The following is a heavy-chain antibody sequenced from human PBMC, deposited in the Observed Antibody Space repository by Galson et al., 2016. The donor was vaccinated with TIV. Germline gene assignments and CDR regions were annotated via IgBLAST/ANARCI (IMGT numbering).Heavy chain of an antibody. J-gene: IGHJ4*02. Sequence: SLRLSCAASGFTFRDYDMHWVRQSAGKGLQWVSGIGTNGDTHYIDPVKGPFTISRGNAENSLYLEMNSLTAGDTAIYYCARGLPLWSGFHMDFWGQGTVVTVSS. V-gene: IGHV3-13*04. CDR3: ARGLPLWSGFHMDF. D-gene: IGHD3-3*01. CDR2: IGTNGDT. CDR1: GFTFRDYD.